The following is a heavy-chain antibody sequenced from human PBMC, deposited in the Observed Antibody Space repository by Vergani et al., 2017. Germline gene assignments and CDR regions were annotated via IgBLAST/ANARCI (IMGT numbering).Heavy chain of an antibody. D-gene: IGHD1-26*01. CDR3: ASAAGSYHPFDY. J-gene: IGHJ4*02. Sequence: EVQLVQCGAEVKTPGESLKISCKGSGYSFTSYWIGWVRQMPGEGLEWMGIIYPGDSDTRYSPSFQGQVTIPADKSISTAYLQWSSLKASAPAMYYCASAAGSYHPFDYWGQGTLVTVSS. CDR2: IYPGDSDT. CDR1: GYSFTSYW. V-gene: IGHV5-51*01.